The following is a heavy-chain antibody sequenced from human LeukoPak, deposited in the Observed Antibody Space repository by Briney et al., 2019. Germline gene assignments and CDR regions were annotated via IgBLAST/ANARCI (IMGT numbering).Heavy chain of an antibody. CDR3: ARDLFGYYDTNGRYLFF. V-gene: IGHV1-46*01. Sequence: ASVKVSCKASGYTFISYYIHWVRQAPGQGLEWMGLINPSGGSTSCAQKFQGRVIMSRDTSTSTVYMELSSLISEDSAVYYCARDLFGYYDTNGRYLFFWGQGTLVTVSS. CDR1: GYTFISYY. D-gene: IGHD3-22*01. J-gene: IGHJ4*02. CDR2: INPSGGST.